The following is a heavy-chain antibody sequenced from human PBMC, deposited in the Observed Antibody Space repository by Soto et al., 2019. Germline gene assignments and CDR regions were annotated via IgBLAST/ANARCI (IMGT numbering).Heavy chain of an antibody. CDR3: ARGVSEGYFDL. V-gene: IGHV3-48*01. Sequence: EVQLVESGGGLVQPGGSLRLSCAASGFTFSSYSMNWVRQAPGKGLEWVSYISSSSSTIYYADSVKGRFTISRDNAKNSQYLQMNSLRAEDKAVYYFARGVSEGYFDLWGRGTLVTVSS. D-gene: IGHD6-19*01. CDR2: ISSSSSTI. CDR1: GFTFSSYS. J-gene: IGHJ2*01.